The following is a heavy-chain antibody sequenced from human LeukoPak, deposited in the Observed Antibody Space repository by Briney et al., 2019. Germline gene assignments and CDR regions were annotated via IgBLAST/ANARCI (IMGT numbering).Heavy chain of an antibody. V-gene: IGHV4-34*01. CDR1: GGAFSGYY. Sequence: SETLSLTCAVYGGAFSGYYWSWIRQPPGQGLEWIGEINNSGSTNYNPSLKSRVTISVDTSKNQFSLKLSSVTAADTAVYYCASSRYCSGGSCYSGFWFDPWGQGTLVTVSS. J-gene: IGHJ5*02. D-gene: IGHD2-15*01. CDR2: INNSGST. CDR3: ASSRYCSGGSCYSGFWFDP.